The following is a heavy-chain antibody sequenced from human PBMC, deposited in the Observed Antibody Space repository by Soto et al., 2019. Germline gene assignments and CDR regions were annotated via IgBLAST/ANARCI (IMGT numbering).Heavy chain of an antibody. CDR1: GFTFDDFA. CDR2: INWNSGSL. J-gene: IGHJ5*02. V-gene: IGHV3-9*01. D-gene: IGHD5-18*01. Sequence: DVQLVESGGGLVQPGRSLRLSCAVSGFTFDDFAVHWVRQAPGKGLEWVSGINWNSGSLAYADSVKGRFTISRDNTKNSLYLHLNSLRAEDTACYYCAKAPNMVTHWFDPWGQGTLVTVSS. CDR3: AKAPNMVTHWFDP.